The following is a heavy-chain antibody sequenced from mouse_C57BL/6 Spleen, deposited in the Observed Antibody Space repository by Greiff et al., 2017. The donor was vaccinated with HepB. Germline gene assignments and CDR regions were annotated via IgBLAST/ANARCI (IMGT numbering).Heavy chain of an antibody. Sequence: QVQLKQPGAELVKPGASVKLSCKASGYTFTSYWMHWVKQRPGQGLEWIGMIHPNSGSTNYNEKFKSKATLTVDKSSSTAYMQLSSLTSEDSAVYYCARSPNDWDFDVWGEGTTVTVSS. V-gene: IGHV1-64*01. CDR3: ARSPNDWDFDV. J-gene: IGHJ1*01. CDR2: IHPNSGST. CDR1: GYTFTSYW.